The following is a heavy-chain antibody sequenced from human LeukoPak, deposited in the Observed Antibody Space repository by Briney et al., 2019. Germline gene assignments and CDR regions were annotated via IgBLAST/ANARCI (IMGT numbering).Heavy chain of an antibody. CDR3: ARVTDTYSNYKYYFDY. Sequence: PSETLSLTCTVSGGSISSGGYYWSWIRQPPGKGLEWIGYIYHSGSTYYNPSLKSRVTISVDRSKNQFSLKLSSVTAADTAVYYCARVTDTYSNYKYYFDYWGQGTLVTVSS. J-gene: IGHJ4*02. CDR2: IYHSGST. CDR1: GGSISSGGYY. V-gene: IGHV4-30-2*01. D-gene: IGHD4-11*01.